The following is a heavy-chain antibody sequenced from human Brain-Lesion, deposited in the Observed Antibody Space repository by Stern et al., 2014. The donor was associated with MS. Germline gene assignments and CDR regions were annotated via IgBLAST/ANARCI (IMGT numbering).Heavy chain of an antibody. J-gene: IGHJ4*02. CDR3: ARGGRYYADY. CDR1: GNRFTHFY. V-gene: IGHV1-2*04. D-gene: IGHD2-2*01. Sequence: VHLVESGAEVKKPGASVRVSCEASGNRFTHFYIHWVRQAPGQGIEWMGWINPNSGGTKFAQKFQGWVTITRDTSMTTAYMEVTSLTSDDTAVYYCARGGRYYADYWGQGTLVTVSS. CDR2: INPNSGGT.